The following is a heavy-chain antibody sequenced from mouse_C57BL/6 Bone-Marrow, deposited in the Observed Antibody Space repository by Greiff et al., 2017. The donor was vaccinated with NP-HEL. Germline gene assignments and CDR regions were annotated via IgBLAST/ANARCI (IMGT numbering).Heavy chain of an antibody. D-gene: IGHD1-1*01. CDR2: IYPGDGDT. V-gene: IGHV1-80*01. Sequence: QVQLQQSGAELVKPGASVKISCKASGYAFSSYWMNWVKQRPGKGLEWIGQIYPGDGDTNYNGKFKGKATLTADKSSSTAYMQLSSLTSEDSAVYFCARSVTTDRGGYFDYWGQGTTLTVSS. CDR1: GYAFSSYW. CDR3: ARSVTTDRGGYFDY. J-gene: IGHJ2*01.